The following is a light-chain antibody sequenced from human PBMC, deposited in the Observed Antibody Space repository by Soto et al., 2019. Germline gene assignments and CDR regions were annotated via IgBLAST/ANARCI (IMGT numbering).Light chain of an antibody. CDR2: EVN. CDR1: SSDIGGYNS. CDR3: SSSAGTNSFVL. V-gene: IGLV2-8*01. J-gene: IGLJ3*02. Sequence: QSALTQPPSASGSPGQSVTISCTGTSSDIGGYNSVSWYQQHPGKAPKLMIYEVNKRPLGVPERFYGSKSGNTASLTVSGLQAEDEADYYCSSSAGTNSFVLFGGGTKLTV.